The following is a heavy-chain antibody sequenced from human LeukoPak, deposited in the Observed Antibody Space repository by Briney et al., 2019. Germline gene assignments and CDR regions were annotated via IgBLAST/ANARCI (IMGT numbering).Heavy chain of an antibody. Sequence: SETLSLTCTVSGGSISSYYWSWIRQPPGKGLEWIGYIYYSGSTNYNPSLKSRVTISVDTSKNQFSLKLSPATAADTAVYYCASHCSSTSCGAFDIWGQGTMVTDSS. CDR1: GGSISSYY. CDR2: IYYSGST. CDR3: ASHCSSTSCGAFDI. J-gene: IGHJ3*02. V-gene: IGHV4-59*01. D-gene: IGHD2-2*01.